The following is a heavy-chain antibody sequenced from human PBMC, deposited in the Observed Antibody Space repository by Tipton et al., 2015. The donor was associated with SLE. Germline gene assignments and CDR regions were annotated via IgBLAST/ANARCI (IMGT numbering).Heavy chain of an antibody. CDR1: GGSISSYY. D-gene: IGHD1-26*01. J-gene: IGHJ4*02. Sequence: TLSLTCTVSGGSISSYYWSWIRQPPGKGLEWIGYIYYSGSTNYNPSLTSRVTISVDTSKNQFSLKLSSVTAADTAVYYCARDRGGSYLDYWGQGTLVTVSS. CDR3: ARDRGGSYLDY. V-gene: IGHV4-59*01. CDR2: IYYSGST.